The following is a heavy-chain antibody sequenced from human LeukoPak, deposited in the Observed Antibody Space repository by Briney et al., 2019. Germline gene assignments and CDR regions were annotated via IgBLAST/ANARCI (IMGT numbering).Heavy chain of an antibody. D-gene: IGHD2-15*01. Sequence: GGPVRLSCAASGFTVSTNYMSWVRQAPGKGLEWVSVIYSGDTTFCAESVRGKFTIYRDNSKTTLYLQMNSLRAEDTAVYYCASILRSSSEYYFDYWGQGTLHRLL. CDR1: GFTVSTNY. J-gene: IGHJ4*02. CDR2: IYSGDTT. V-gene: IGHV3-66*01. CDR3: ASILRSSSEYYFDY.